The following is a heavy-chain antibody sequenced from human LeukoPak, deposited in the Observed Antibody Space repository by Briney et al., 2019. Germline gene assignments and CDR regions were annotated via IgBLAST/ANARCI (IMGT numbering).Heavy chain of an antibody. Sequence: ASVKVSCKASGGTFRNYAITWVRQAPGQGLEWMGRSIPTFGTSDYSQKLHGRVTITMDDSAATAYMELSRLRSDDTAVYYCATHRRSYGVLGYWGQGTLVTVSS. CDR2: SIPTFGTS. CDR1: GGTFRNYA. V-gene: IGHV1-69*05. CDR3: ATHRRSYGVLGY. D-gene: IGHD5-18*01. J-gene: IGHJ4*02.